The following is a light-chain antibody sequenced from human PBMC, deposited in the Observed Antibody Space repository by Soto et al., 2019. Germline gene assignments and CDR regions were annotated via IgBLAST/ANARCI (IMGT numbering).Light chain of an antibody. CDR3: PQYKSYPVA. CDR2: DAS. CDR1: QSISSR. V-gene: IGKV1-5*01. Sequence: DIQMTQSPSTLSASVGDRVTITCRASQSISSRFAWYQQKPGKAPKLLLYDASSLESGVPSGFSGSGSGTEFTLPISSLQPDDFATYSCPQYKSYPVAFGQGTKLEIK. J-gene: IGKJ2*01.